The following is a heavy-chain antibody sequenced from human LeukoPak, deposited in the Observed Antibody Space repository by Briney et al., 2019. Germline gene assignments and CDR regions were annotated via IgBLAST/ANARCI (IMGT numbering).Heavy chain of an antibody. D-gene: IGHD4-23*01. CDR3: ASVPRGGKSTRDY. J-gene: IGHJ4*02. CDR2: INHSGST. V-gene: IGHV4-34*01. CDR1: GGPFSGYY. Sequence: SETLSLTCAVYGGPFSGYYWSWIRQPPGKGLEWIGEINHSGSTNYNPSLKSRVTISVDTSKNQFSLKLSSVTAADTAVYYCASVPRGGKSTRDYWGQGTLVTASS.